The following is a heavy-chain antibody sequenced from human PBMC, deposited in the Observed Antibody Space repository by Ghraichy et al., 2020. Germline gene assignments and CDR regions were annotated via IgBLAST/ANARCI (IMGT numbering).Heavy chain of an antibody. J-gene: IGHJ4*02. V-gene: IGHV3-23*01. D-gene: IGHD1-1*01. CDR3: AKDFNWAPGY. Sequence: GVLNISCAASGFTFSSYAMIWVRQAPGKGLEWVSVISGNGGTTYYADSVKGRFTISRDNSKNTLSLQMNSLRTEDTAVYYCAKDFNWAPGYWGQGTLVSVSS. CDR1: GFTFSSYA. CDR2: ISGNGGTT.